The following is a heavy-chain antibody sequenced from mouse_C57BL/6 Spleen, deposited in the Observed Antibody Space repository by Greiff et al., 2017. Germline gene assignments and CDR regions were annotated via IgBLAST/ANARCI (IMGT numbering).Heavy chain of an antibody. CDR2: ISYDGSN. CDR1: GYSITSGYY. V-gene: IGHV3-6*01. CDR3: AREGGSSYPLDY. Sequence: VQLQQSGPGLVKPSQSLSLTCSVTGYSITSGYYWNWIRQFPGNKLEWMGYISYDGSNNYNPSLKNRISITRDTSKNQFFLKLNSVTTEDTATYYCAREGGSSYPLDYWGQGTTLTVSS. J-gene: IGHJ2*01. D-gene: IGHD1-1*01.